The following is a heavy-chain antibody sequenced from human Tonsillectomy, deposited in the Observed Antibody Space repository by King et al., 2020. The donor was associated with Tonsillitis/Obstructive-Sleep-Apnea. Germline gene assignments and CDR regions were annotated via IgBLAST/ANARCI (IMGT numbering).Heavy chain of an antibody. Sequence: VQLVESGGGVVQPGRSLRLSCVASRFIFNSLGMHWVRQAPGKGLEWVAVISYEGSNKYYADSVKGRFTFSRDNSKNTLYLHMNSLRPEDTAVYYCAKNAAIDIWGQGTMVTVSS. CDR3: AKNAAIDI. V-gene: IGHV3-30*18. J-gene: IGHJ3*02. CDR2: ISYEGSNK. CDR1: RFIFNSLG.